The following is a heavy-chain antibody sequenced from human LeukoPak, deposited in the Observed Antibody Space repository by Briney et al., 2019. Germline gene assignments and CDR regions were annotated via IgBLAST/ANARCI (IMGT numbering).Heavy chain of an antibody. V-gene: IGHV4-4*02. CDR3: ARDPHSGSGDY. J-gene: IGHJ4*02. CDR1: GGSIRCSNW. Sequence: SGTLSLTCTVSGGSIRCSNWWRWVRQPPGKGLEWIGEVYPSGDTSYSPSLKSRVTISIDKSKNQVYLRLTSVTAVDTAMYYCARDPHSGSGDYWGQGTLVSVSS. CDR2: VYPSGDT. D-gene: IGHD1-26*01.